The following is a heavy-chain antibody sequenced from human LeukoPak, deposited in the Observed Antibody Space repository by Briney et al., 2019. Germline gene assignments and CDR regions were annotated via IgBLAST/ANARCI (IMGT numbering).Heavy chain of an antibody. V-gene: IGHV4-34*01. J-gene: IGHJ4*02. CDR2: INHSGST. CDR1: GGSFSGYY. Sequence: SETLSLTCAVYGGSFSGYYWSWIRQPPGKGLEWIGEINHSGSTNYNPSLKSRVTISVDTSKNQISLKLSSVTAADTAVYYCARDRYYDYVWGSYRKNYFDYWGQGTLVTVSS. CDR3: ARDRYYDYVWGSYRKNYFDY. D-gene: IGHD3-16*02.